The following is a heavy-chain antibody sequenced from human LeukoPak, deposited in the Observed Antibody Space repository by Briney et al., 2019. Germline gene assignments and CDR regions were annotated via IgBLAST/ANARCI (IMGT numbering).Heavy chain of an antibody. V-gene: IGHV1-18*01. CDR2: ISAYNGNT. Sequence: ASVKVSCKASGYTFTSYGISWVRQAPGQGLEWMGWISAYNGNTNYAQKLQGRVTMTTDTSTSTAYMELRSLRSDDTAVYYCARDSPRWLQFDCYYYGMDVWGQGTTVTASS. CDR1: GYTFTSYG. CDR3: ARDSPRWLQFDCYYYGMDV. J-gene: IGHJ6*02. D-gene: IGHD5-24*01.